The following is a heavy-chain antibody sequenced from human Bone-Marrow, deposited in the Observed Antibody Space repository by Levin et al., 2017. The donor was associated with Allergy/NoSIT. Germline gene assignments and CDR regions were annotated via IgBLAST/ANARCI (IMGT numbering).Heavy chain of an antibody. V-gene: IGHV3-33*01. CDR2: IWYDGSNK. D-gene: IGHD6-19*01. CDR1: GFTFSSYG. J-gene: IGHJ4*02. Sequence: PGGSLRLSCAASGFTFSSYGMHWVRQAPGKGLEWVAVIWYDGSNKYYADSVKGRFTISRDNSKNTLYLQMNSLRAEDTAVYYCARGATDPLIAVAGTRGEFDYWGQGTLVTVSS. CDR3: ARGATDPLIAVAGTRGEFDY.